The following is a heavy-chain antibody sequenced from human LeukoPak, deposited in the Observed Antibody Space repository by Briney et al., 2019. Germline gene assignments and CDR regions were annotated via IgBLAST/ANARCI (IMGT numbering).Heavy chain of an antibody. CDR1: GYTFTSYA. D-gene: IGHD1-26*01. J-gene: IGHJ4*02. CDR3: ARSPVNSGSYLFDY. CDR2: INTNTGNP. V-gene: IGHV7-4-1*02. Sequence: ASVSVSCKASGYTFTSYAMNWVRQAPGQGLEWMGWINTNTGNPTYAQGFTGRFVFSLDTSVSTAYLQISSLKAEDTAVYYCARSPVNSGSYLFDYWGQGTLVTVSS.